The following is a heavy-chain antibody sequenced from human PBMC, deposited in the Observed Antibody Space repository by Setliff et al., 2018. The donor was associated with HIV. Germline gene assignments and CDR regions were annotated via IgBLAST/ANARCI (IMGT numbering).Heavy chain of an antibody. CDR3: AREGSGSHWVGYYYYYYYMDV. D-gene: IGHD3-10*01. CDR2: INTNTGNP. J-gene: IGHJ6*03. CDR1: GYTFTSYA. Sequence: ASVKVSCKASGYTFTSYAMNWVRQAPGQGLEWMGWINTNTGNPTYAQGFTGRFVFSLDTSVSTAYLQISSLKAEDTAVYYCAREGSGSHWVGYYYYYYYMDVWGKGTTVTVSS. V-gene: IGHV7-4-1*02.